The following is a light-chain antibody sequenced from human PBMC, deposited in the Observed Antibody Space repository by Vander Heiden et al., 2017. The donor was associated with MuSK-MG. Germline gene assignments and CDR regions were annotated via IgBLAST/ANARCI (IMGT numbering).Light chain of an antibody. CDR2: YDS. Sequence: SYVLTQPPSVSVAPGKTARITCGGNNIGSKSVHWYQQKPGQAPVLVIYYDSDRPSGIPERFSGSNSGNTATLTISRVEAGDEADYYCQVSEVFGGGTKLTVL. V-gene: IGLV3-21*01. CDR1: NIGSKS. CDR3: QVSEV. J-gene: IGLJ2*01.